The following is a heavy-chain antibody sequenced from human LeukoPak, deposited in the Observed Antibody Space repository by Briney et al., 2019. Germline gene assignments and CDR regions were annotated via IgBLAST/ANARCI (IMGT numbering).Heavy chain of an antibody. D-gene: IGHD6-13*01. CDR1: GGSITSSTHY. CDR3: ARDPFIVSAGPDY. Sequence: SETLSLTCTVSGGSITSSTHYWGWIRQPPGKGLEWIGTIYYTGSPTFYNPSLKSRLTISVDTSKSHFSLKLTSVTAADTAVYYCARDPFIVSAGPDYWGQGTLVTVSS. J-gene: IGHJ4*02. CDR2: IYYTGSPT. V-gene: IGHV4-39*07.